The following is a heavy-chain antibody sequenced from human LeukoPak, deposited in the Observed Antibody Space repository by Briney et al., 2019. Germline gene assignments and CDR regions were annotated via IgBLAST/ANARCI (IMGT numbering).Heavy chain of an antibody. CDR2: ISYDGSNK. Sequence: GGSLRLSCAASGFTFSSYGMHWVRQAPGKGLEWVAVISYDGSNKYYADSVKGRFTISRDNSKNTLYLQMNSLRAEDTAVYYCARDPPYYYDSSGFTPFDYWGQGTLVTVSS. CDR3: ARDPPYYYDSSGFTPFDY. J-gene: IGHJ4*02. D-gene: IGHD3-22*01. CDR1: GFTFSSYG. V-gene: IGHV3-30*03.